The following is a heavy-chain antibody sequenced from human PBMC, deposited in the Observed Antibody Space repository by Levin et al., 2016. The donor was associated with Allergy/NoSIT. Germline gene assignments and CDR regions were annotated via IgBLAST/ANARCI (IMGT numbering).Heavy chain of an antibody. V-gene: IGHV4-39*01. CDR2: IYYTGNT. CDR3: ATLNDYGDYPDY. Sequence: ETLSLTCTVSGGSISSRNYFWGWVRQPPGKGLEWIGTIYYTGNTYYNPSLKSRVTISIDTSRTQFSLKLSSVTAADTAVYYCATLNDYGDYPDYWGQGTLVTVSS. D-gene: IGHD4-17*01. J-gene: IGHJ4*02. CDR1: GGSISSRNYF.